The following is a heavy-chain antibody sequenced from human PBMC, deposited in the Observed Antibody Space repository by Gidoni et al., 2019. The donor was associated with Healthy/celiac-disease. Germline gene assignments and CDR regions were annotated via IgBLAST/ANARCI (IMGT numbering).Heavy chain of an antibody. CDR1: GYTLTSYD. CDR2: MNPNSGNT. J-gene: IGHJ4*02. Sequence: QVQLVQSGAEVKKPGASVKVPCKASGYTLTSYDINWVRQATGQGLECMGWMNPNSGNTGYAQKFQGRVTMTRNTSISTAYMELSSLRSEDTAVYYCASTAGPRYCSGGSCYVFDYWGQGTLVTVSS. D-gene: IGHD2-15*01. V-gene: IGHV1-8*01. CDR3: ASTAGPRYCSGGSCYVFDY.